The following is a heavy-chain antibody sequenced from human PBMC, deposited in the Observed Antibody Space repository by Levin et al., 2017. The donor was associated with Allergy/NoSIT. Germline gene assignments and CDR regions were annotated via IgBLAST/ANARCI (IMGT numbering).Heavy chain of an antibody. CDR3: ANDESSFPNAVFDY. V-gene: IGHV3-30*18. D-gene: IGHD3-22*01. J-gene: IGHJ4*02. CDR2: ISYDGSNK. Sequence: GGSLRLSCAASGFTFSSYGMHWVRQAPGKGLEWVAVISYDGSNKYYADSVKGRFTISRDNSKNTLYLQMNSLRAEDTAVYYCANDESSFPNAVFDYWGQGTLVTVSS. CDR1: GFTFSSYG.